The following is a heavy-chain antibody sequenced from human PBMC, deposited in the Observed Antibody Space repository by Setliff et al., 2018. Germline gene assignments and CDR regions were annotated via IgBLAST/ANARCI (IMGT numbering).Heavy chain of an antibody. CDR2: IYYSGST. D-gene: IGHD3-22*01. CDR3: ARLSGYYFDY. V-gene: IGHV4-31*01. J-gene: IGHJ4*02. CDR1: GGSISSGGYY. Sequence: SETLSLTCTVSGGSISSGGYYWSWIRQHPGMGLGWIGYIYYSGSTYHNPSLKTLVTISVDTSKNQFSLKLSSVTAADTAVFCCARLSGYYFDYWGQGTLVTVSS.